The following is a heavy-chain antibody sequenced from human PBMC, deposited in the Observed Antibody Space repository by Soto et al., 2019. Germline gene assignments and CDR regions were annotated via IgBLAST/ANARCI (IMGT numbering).Heavy chain of an antibody. CDR1: GGCISSGGYY. J-gene: IGHJ4*02. D-gene: IGHD4-17*01. Sequence: QVQLQESGQGLVKPSQTLSLTCTVSGGCISSGGYYWSWIRQHPGKGLEWIGYIYYSGSTYYNPSLEIRVTISVDTSKNLFSLKLSSVTAAGRAVYYCARGTTVTAFDYWGQGTLVPVSS. V-gene: IGHV4-31*03. CDR2: IYYSGST. CDR3: ARGTTVTAFDY.